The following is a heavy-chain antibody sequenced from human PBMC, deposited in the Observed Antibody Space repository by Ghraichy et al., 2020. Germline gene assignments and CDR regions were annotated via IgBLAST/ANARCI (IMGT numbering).Heavy chain of an antibody. CDR2: ISSSGSTI. CDR3: ARRSSLYYFDY. D-gene: IGHD3-16*01. J-gene: IGHJ4*02. Sequence: GGSLRLSCAASGFTFSSYSMNWVRQAPGKGLEWVSYISSSGSTIYYADSVKGRFTISRDNAKNSLYLQMISLRAEDTAVYYCARRSSLYYFDYWGQGTLVTVSS. CDR1: GFTFSSYS. V-gene: IGHV3-48*04.